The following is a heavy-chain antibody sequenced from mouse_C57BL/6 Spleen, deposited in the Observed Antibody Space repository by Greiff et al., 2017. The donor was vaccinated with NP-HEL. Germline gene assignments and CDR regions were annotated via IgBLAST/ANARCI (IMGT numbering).Heavy chain of an antibody. Sequence: EVQLVESGGGLVQPGGSLSLSCAASGFTFTDYYMSWVRQPPGKALEWLGFIRNKANGYTTEYSASVKGRFTISRDNSQSILYLQMNALRAEDSATYYCASHSYYAMDYWGQGTSVTVSS. V-gene: IGHV7-3*01. CDR3: ASHSYYAMDY. CDR2: IRNKANGYTT. J-gene: IGHJ4*01. CDR1: GFTFTDYY.